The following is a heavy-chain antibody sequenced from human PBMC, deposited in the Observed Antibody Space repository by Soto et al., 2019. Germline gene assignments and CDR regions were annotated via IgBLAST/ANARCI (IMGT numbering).Heavy chain of an antibody. CDR3: AKSKGLSGFWSGYSPGYYGMDV. V-gene: IGHV1-69*13. CDR2: IIPIFGTA. Sequence: SVKVSCKASGGTFSSYAISWVRQAPGQGLEWMGGIIPIFGTANYAQKFQGRVTITADESTSTAYMELSSLRSEDTAVYYCAKSKGLSGFWSGYSPGYYGMDVWGQGTTVTV. CDR1: GGTFSSYA. D-gene: IGHD3-3*01. J-gene: IGHJ6*02.